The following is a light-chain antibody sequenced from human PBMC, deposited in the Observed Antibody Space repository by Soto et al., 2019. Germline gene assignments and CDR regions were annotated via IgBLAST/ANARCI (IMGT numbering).Light chain of an antibody. CDR3: SSYTVINTAV. Sequence: QSALTQPASVSGSPGQSISISCTGSSSDVGAYNYVAWYQQKPGKAPKLLIYEVDNRPSGISHRFSGSKSGNTASLTISGLQTEDEADYYCSSYTVINTAVFGGGTKLPVL. CDR2: EVD. V-gene: IGLV2-14*01. CDR1: SSDVGAYNY. J-gene: IGLJ3*02.